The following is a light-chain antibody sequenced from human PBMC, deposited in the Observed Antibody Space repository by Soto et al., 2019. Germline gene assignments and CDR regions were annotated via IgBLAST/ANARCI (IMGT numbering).Light chain of an antibody. CDR3: QAWDSSTAHYV. CDR1: KLGDKY. J-gene: IGLJ1*01. V-gene: IGLV3-1*01. CDR2: QDS. Sequence: SYELTQPPSVSVSPGQTASITCSGDKLGDKYACWYQQKPGQSPVLVISQDSKRPSGIPERFSGSNSGNTATLTISGTQAMDEADYYCQAWDSSTAHYVFGTGTKVTAL.